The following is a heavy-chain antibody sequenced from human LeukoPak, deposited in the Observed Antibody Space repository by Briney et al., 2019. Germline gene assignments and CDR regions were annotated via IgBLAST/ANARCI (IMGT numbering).Heavy chain of an antibody. V-gene: IGHV3-64*01. D-gene: IGHD6-13*01. Sequence: GGSLRLSCAASGFTFSSSAMHWVRQAPGKGLEYVSAISSHGGSTYYANSVKGRFTISRDNSTNTLYLRMGSLRAEDMAVYYCARYRFPGYSSSWDLDYWGQGTLVTVSS. J-gene: IGHJ4*02. CDR2: ISSHGGST. CDR1: GFTFSSSA. CDR3: ARYRFPGYSSSWDLDY.